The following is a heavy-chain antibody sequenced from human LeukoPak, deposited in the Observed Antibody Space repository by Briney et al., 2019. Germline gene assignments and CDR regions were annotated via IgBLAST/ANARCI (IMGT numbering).Heavy chain of an antibody. CDR2: IYNSGST. J-gene: IGHJ4*02. CDR3: ARGRISSSY. Sequence: SETLSLTCTVSGGSISSYHWSWIRQPPAKGLEWIGYIYNSGSTNYNPSLKSRVTISIDTSKNQISLKLSSVTAADTAVYYCARGRISSSYWGQGTLVTVSS. D-gene: IGHD6-13*01. CDR1: GGSISSYH. V-gene: IGHV4-59*01.